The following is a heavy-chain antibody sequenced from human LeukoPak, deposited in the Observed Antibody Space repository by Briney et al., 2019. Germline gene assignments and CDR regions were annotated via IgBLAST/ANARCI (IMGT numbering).Heavy chain of an antibody. V-gene: IGHV3-7*03. Sequence: GGSLRLSCAASGFTFSSYWMSWVRQAPGKGLEWVANIKQDGSEKYYVDSVKGRFTISRDNAKNSLYLQMNRLRAEDTALYYCARGILTGLGYYYYYMDVWGKGTTVTVSS. CDR3: ARGILTGLGYYYYYMDV. CDR1: GFTFSSYW. CDR2: IKQDGSEK. D-gene: IGHD3-9*01. J-gene: IGHJ6*03.